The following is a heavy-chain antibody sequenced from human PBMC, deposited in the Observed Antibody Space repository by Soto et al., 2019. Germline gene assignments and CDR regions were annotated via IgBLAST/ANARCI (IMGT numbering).Heavy chain of an antibody. CDR1: GFTFSSYA. CDR3: AKPRVRTQAVNFDY. D-gene: IGHD6-19*01. CDR2: ISGSGGST. Sequence: EVQLLESGGGLVEPGGSLRLSCAATGFTFSSYAMSWVRQAPGKGLEWVSAISGSGGSTYYADSVKGRFTISRDNSKNTLYLQMNSLRAEVTAVYYCAKPRVRTQAVNFDYWGQGTLVTVSS. J-gene: IGHJ4*02. V-gene: IGHV3-23*01.